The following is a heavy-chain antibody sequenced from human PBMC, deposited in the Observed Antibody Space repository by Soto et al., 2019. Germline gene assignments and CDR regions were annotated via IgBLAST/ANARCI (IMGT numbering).Heavy chain of an antibody. CDR2: ISSGGST. CDR3: AKRRGAGGHFDY. J-gene: IGHJ4*02. V-gene: IGHV3-23*01. D-gene: IGHD2-15*01. CDR1: GFTFTSYA. Sequence: QTGGSLRLSCAASGFTFTSYAIGWVRQAPGKGLEWVSVISSGGSTYYADSVRGRFTISRDNSKDTLSLQMNSLRAEDTAVYYCAKRRGAGGHFDYWGQGALVTVSS.